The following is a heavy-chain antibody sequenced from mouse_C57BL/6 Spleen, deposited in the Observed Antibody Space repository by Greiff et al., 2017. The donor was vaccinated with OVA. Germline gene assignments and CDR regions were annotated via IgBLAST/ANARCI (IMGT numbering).Heavy chain of an antibody. CDR3: ASDYYGSSYDYAMDY. J-gene: IGHJ4*01. V-gene: IGHV1-85*01. CDR2: IYPRDGST. CDR1: GYTFTSYD. D-gene: IGHD1-1*01. Sequence: QVHVKQSGPELVKPGASVKLSCKASGYTFTSYDINWVKQRPGQGLEWIGWIYPRDGSTKYNEKFKGKATLTVDTSSSTAYMELHSLTSEDSAVYFCASDYYGSSYDYAMDYWGQGTSVTVSS.